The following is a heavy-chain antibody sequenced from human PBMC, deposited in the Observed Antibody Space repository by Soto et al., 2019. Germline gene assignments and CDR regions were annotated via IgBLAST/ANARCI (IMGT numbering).Heavy chain of an antibody. D-gene: IGHD2-15*01. J-gene: IGHJ3*02. CDR2: ISSSSSYI. CDR1: GCTFSSYS. V-gene: IGHV3-21*01. Sequence: GGSLRLSCAASGCTFSSYSMNWVRQAPGKGLEWVSSISSSSSYIYYADSVKGRFTISRDNAKNSLYLQMNSLRAEDTAVYYCAGDHGLSSYAFDIWGQGTMVTVSS. CDR3: AGDHGLSSYAFDI.